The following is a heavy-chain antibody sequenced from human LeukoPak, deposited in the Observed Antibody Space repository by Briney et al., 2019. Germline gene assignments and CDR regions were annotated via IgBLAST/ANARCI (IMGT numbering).Heavy chain of an antibody. J-gene: IGHJ6*02. D-gene: IGHD1-26*01. Sequence: GGSLRLSCAASGFTFSSYGMRWVRQAPGKGLEWVSVIYSGGSTYYADSVKGRFTISRDNSKNTLYLQMNSLRAEDTAVYYCAMSKDSWMRYYYYYGMDVWGQGTTVTVSS. CDR2: IYSGGST. CDR3: AMSKDSWMRYYYYYGMDV. CDR1: GFTFSSYG. V-gene: IGHV3-66*01.